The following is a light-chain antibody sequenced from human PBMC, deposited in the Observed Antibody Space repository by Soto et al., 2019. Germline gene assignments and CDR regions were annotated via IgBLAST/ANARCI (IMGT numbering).Light chain of an antibody. Sequence: EIVMTQSPATLSVSPGERATLSCRASQSVSSNLAWYQQKPGQAPRLLIYGASTRATGIPARFSGSGSGTEFTLTISGLQSEDFAVYYCQQYNNGRTFGQGTKVDIK. V-gene: IGKV3-15*01. J-gene: IGKJ1*01. CDR3: QQYNNGRT. CDR2: GAS. CDR1: QSVSSN.